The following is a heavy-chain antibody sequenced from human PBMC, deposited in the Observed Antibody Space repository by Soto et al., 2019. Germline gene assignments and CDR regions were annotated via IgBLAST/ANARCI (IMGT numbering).Heavy chain of an antibody. V-gene: IGHV3-33*01. Sequence: PGGSLRLSCAASGFTFSSYGMHWVRQAPGKGLEWVAVIWYDGSNKYYADSVKGRFTISRDNSKNTLYLQMNSLRAEDTAVYYCARNFHPYYYYYGMDVWGQGTTVTVSS. CDR3: ARNFHPYYYYYGMDV. CDR1: GFTFSSYG. CDR2: IWYDGSNK. J-gene: IGHJ6*02.